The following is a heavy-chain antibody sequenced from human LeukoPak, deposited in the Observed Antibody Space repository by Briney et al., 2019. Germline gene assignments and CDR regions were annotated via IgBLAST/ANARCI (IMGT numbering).Heavy chain of an antibody. CDR3: ARDGICSGGSCYSSRFDP. CDR2: IYHSGST. J-gene: IGHJ5*02. Sequence: SETLSLTCAVSGGSISSSNWWSWVRQPPGKGLEWIGEIYHSGSTNYNPSLKSRVTISVDKSKNQFSLKLSSVTAADTAVYYCARDGICSGGSCYSSRFDPWGQGTLVTVSS. V-gene: IGHV4-4*02. CDR1: GGSISSSNW. D-gene: IGHD2-15*01.